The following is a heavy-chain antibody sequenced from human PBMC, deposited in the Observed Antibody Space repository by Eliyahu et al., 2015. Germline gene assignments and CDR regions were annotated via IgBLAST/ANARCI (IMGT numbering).Heavy chain of an antibody. CDR2: IYYSGST. J-gene: IGHJ6*02. Sequence: QVQLQESGPGLVKPSETLSLTCXVXGGSIRRYXWGWIRPPPGKGLGWIGYIYYSGSTNYNPSXKSRVTISVDTSKNQFSLKLSSVTAADTAVYYCARDRHDFWSGSSFYYYGMDVWGQGTTVTVSS. D-gene: IGHD3-3*01. CDR1: GGSIRRYX. CDR3: ARDRHDFWSGSSFYYYGMDV. V-gene: IGHV4-59*01.